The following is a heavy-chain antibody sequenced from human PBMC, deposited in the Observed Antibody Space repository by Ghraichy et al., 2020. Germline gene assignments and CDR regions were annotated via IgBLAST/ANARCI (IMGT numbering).Heavy chain of an antibody. CDR2: IYYSGST. CDR3: AGPNRVTLHY. V-gene: IGHV4-59*03. Sequence: SKTLSLTCTVSGGSINNNYWSWIRQPPGKGLEWIGYIYYSGSTNYNPSLKSRVTISIDTSKNQFSLKLSSVTAADTAIYYCAGPNRVTLHYWGQGTLVTVSS. CDR1: GGSINNNY. J-gene: IGHJ4*02. D-gene: IGHD2-21*02.